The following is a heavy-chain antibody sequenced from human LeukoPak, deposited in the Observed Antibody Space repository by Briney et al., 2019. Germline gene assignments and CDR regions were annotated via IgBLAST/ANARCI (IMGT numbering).Heavy chain of an antibody. Sequence: SETLSLTCTVSGGSISTYYWNWIRQPPEKGLEWLGYISNGGITTYNPSLKSRVTISVDSSKSQFSLKLNSVTAADTAVYYCARSGGYSSSWSLWGQGTLVTVSS. J-gene: IGHJ4*02. V-gene: IGHV4-59*01. D-gene: IGHD6-13*01. CDR2: ISNGGIT. CDR3: ARSGGYSSSWSL. CDR1: GGSISTYY.